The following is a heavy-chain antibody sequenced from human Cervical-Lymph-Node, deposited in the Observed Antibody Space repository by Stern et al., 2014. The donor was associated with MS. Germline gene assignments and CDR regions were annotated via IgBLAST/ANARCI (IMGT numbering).Heavy chain of an antibody. V-gene: IGHV1-18*01. CDR2: ISAYNGNT. CDR1: GYTFTSYG. CDR3: ARAACSSTSCYVGNWFDP. D-gene: IGHD2-2*01. Sequence: VHLVESGAEVKKPGASVKVSCKASGYTFTSYGMSWVRQAPGQGLEWMGWISAYNGNTKYAQKLQGRVTMTTDTFTSTAYMELRSLRSDDTAVYYCARAACSSTSCYVGNWFDPWGQGTLVTVSS. J-gene: IGHJ5*02.